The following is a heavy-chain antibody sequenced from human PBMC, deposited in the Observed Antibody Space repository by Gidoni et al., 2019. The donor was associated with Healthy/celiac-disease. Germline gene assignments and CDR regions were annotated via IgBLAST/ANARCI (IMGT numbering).Heavy chain of an antibody. Sequence: QVQLVESGGGVVQPGRSLRLSCAASGFTFSSYGMHWVRQAPGKGLEWVAVISYDGSNKYYADSVKGRFTISRDNSKNTLYLQMNSLRAEDTAVYYCAKEGRRRKAGGWFDPWGQGTLVTVSS. D-gene: IGHD3-10*01. J-gene: IGHJ5*02. CDR1: GFTFSSYG. CDR3: AKEGRRRKAGGWFDP. V-gene: IGHV3-30*18. CDR2: ISYDGSNK.